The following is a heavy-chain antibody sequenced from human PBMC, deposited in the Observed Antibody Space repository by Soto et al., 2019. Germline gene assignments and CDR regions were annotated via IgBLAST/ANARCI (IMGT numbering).Heavy chain of an antibody. V-gene: IGHV3-53*05. J-gene: IGHJ4*02. CDR3: AKAAARAHYFDY. D-gene: IGHD6-6*01. CDR2: IYSGGST. Sequence: GGSLRLSCAASGFTVSSNYMSWVRQAPGKGLEWVSVIYSGGSTYYADSVKGRLTISRDNSKNTLYLQMNSLRAEDTAVYYCAKAAARAHYFDYWGQGTLVTVSS. CDR1: GFTVSSNY.